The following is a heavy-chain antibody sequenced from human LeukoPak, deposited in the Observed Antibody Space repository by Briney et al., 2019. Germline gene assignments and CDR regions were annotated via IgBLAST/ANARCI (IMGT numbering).Heavy chain of an antibody. V-gene: IGHV3-7*01. Sequence: GGSLRLSCAASGFTFSSYWMSWVRQAPGKGLEWVANIKQDGSEKYYVDSVKGRFTISRDNAKNSLYLQMNSLRAEDTAVYYCARDPGGSSWYVSRYYYYMDVWGKGTTVTVSS. J-gene: IGHJ6*03. D-gene: IGHD6-13*01. CDR3: ARDPGGSSWYVSRYYYYMDV. CDR2: IKQDGSEK. CDR1: GFTFSSYW.